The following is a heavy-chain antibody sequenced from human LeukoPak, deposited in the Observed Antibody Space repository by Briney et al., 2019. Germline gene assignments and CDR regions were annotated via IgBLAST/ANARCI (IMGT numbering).Heavy chain of an antibody. Sequence: PGGSLRLSCAASGFSFSTHVMTWVRQAPGKGLEWVSSLSDSGATTYYADSVKGRFTISRDNSVNTLYLQMNSLRAEDTAVYYCAKDRSMVRGVYNWFDPWGQGTLVTVSS. CDR1: GFSFSTHV. CDR2: LSDSGATT. V-gene: IGHV3-23*01. D-gene: IGHD3-10*01. CDR3: AKDRSMVRGVYNWFDP. J-gene: IGHJ5*02.